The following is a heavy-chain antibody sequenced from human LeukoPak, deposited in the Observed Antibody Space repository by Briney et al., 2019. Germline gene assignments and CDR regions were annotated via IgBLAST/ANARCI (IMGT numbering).Heavy chain of an antibody. CDR3: ARGNYYMDV. J-gene: IGHJ6*03. CDR2: IYNSGTT. V-gene: IGHV4-38-2*02. CDR1: GYSISSGYY. Sequence: SETLSLTCTVSGYSISSGYYWGWIRPPPGKGLEWIGTIYNSGTTYYNPSLESRVTISIDPSKNQFSLNLSAVTAADTGIYYCARGNYYMDVWGKGTTVTVSS.